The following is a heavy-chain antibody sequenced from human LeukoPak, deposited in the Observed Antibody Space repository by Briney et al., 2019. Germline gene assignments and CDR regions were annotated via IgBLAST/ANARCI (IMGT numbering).Heavy chain of an antibody. CDR1: GXTVSSNY. CDR2: IYSGGST. CDR3: ARVLPAAGTLGY. V-gene: IGHV3-66*01. J-gene: IGHJ4*02. Sequence: GGSLRLSCAASGXTVSSNYMSWVRQAPGKGLEWVSVIYSGGSTYYADSVKGRFTISRDDSKNTLYLQMNSLRAEDTAVYYCARVLPAAGTLGYWGQGTLVTVSS. D-gene: IGHD6-13*01.